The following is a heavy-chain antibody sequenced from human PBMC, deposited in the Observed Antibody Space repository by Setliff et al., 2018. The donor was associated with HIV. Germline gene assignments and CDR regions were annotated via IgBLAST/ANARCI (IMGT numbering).Heavy chain of an antibody. CDR3: AGSRGYFVQAD. D-gene: IGHD3-22*01. CDR1: GFTFSSYE. J-gene: IGHJ4*02. CDR2: IKADGSEK. V-gene: IGHV3-7*01. Sequence: GGSLRLSCAASGFTFSSYEMNWVRQAPGKGPEWVANIKADGSEKYYVDSVKGRFTISRDNAKNSLYLQMNSLRVEDTAVYFCAGSRGYFVQADWGQGTLVTVSS.